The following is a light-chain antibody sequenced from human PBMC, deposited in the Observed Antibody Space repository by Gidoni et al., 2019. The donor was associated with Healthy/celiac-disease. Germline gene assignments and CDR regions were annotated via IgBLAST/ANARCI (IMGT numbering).Light chain of an antibody. J-gene: IGKJ4*01. V-gene: IGKV1-39*01. Sequence: DIQMTQSPSSLSASVGDRVTITCRASQSISSYLNWYQQKPGEAPKLLIYAASSFQSGVPSRFSGSGSGTDFTLTISSLQPEDFATYYCQQSYSTPLTFXGXTKVEIK. CDR3: QQSYSTPLT. CDR1: QSISSY. CDR2: AAS.